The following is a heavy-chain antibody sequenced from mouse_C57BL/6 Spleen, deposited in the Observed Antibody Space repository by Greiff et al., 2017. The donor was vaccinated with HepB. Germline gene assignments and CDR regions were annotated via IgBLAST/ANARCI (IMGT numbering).Heavy chain of an antibody. CDR3: ARNSYYDYDRYFDV. D-gene: IGHD2-4*01. V-gene: IGHV2-2*01. Sequence: QVQLKESGPGLVQPSQSLSITCTVSGFSLTSYGVHWVRQSPGKGLEWLGVIWSGGSTDYNAAFISRLSISKDNSKSQVFFKMNSLQADDTAIYYCARNSYYDYDRYFDVWGTGTTVTVSS. CDR2: IWSGGST. CDR1: GFSLTSYG. J-gene: IGHJ1*03.